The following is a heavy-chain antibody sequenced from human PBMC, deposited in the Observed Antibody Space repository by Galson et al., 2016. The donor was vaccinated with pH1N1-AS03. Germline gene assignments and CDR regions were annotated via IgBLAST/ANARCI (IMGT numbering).Heavy chain of an antibody. V-gene: IGHV3-21*04. CDR1: GLRFSNHV. CDR3: VRGVVGATTPTYLNY. D-gene: IGHD1-26*01. Sequence: SLRLSCAASGLRFSNHVMSRVRQAPGKGLEWVSSISTSSSYIFYADSVKGRFTVSRDNTKNSLYLEMNSLRAEDTAVYYWVRGVVGATTPTYLNYWGQGTLVTVS. J-gene: IGHJ4*02. CDR2: ISTSSSYI.